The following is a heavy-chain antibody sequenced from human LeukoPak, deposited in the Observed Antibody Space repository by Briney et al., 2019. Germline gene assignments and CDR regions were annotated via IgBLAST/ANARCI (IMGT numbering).Heavy chain of an antibody. D-gene: IGHD6-13*01. CDR2: IYPGDSET. J-gene: IGHJ6*02. CDR3: ARAFIAAASTSYGMDV. Sequence: GESLKISCKGSGYSFTSYWIGWVRQMPGKGLEWMGIIYPGDSETRYGPSFQGQVTISADKSISTAYLQWSSLKASDTAMYYCARAFIAAASTSYGMDVWGQGTTVTVSS. CDR1: GYSFTSYW. V-gene: IGHV5-51*01.